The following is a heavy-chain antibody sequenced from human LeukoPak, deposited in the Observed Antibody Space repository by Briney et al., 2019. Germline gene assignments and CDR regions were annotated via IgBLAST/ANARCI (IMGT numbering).Heavy chain of an antibody. J-gene: IGHJ4*02. V-gene: IGHV4-39*07. CDR2: IYYSGST. Sequence: SETLSLTCTVSGGSISSSSYYWGWIRQPPGKGLEWIGSIYYSGSTYYNPSLKSRVTISVDTSKNQFSLKLSSLTAADTAVYYCAGADYYDSRGKHVLFEHWGQGTLVTVSS. CDR3: AGADYYDSRGKHVLFEH. D-gene: IGHD3-22*01. CDR1: GGSISSSSYY.